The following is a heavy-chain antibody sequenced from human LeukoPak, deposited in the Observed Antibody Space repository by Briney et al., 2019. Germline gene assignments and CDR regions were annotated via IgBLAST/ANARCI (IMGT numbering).Heavy chain of an antibody. CDR3: ARSKDILTGYCFDY. J-gene: IGHJ4*02. V-gene: IGHV4-4*07. Sequence: SETLSLTCNVSGGSISNYYWNWIRQPAGKGLEWIGRFYARGNTNYNPSLKSRVTMSVDTSKNQLSLKLTSVTAADTAVYYCARSKDILTGYCFDYWGQGTLVTVSS. CDR1: GGSISNYY. CDR2: FYARGNT. D-gene: IGHD3-9*01.